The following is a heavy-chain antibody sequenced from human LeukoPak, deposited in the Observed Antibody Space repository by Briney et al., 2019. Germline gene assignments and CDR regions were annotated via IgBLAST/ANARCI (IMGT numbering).Heavy chain of an antibody. V-gene: IGHV4-59*01. CDR2: IYYSGST. CDR1: GGSISSYY. J-gene: IGHJ6*03. D-gene: IGHD3-16*01. Sequence: PSETLSLTCTVSGGSISSYYWSWIRQPPGKGLEWIGYIYYSGSTNYNPSLKSRVTISVDTSKNQFSLKLSSVTAADTAVYYCARAGGLGYYYYYMDVWGKGTTVTVSS. CDR3: ARAGGLGYYYYYMDV.